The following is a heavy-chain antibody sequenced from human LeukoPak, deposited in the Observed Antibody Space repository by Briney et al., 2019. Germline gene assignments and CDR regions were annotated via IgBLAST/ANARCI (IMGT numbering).Heavy chain of an antibody. Sequence: PSETLSLTCTVSAYSISSGYYWGWIRQPPGKGLEWIGTIYHSGSIYYNPSLKSRVTISVDKAKNQFSLNLNSVTAADTAVYYCARGGNRSFDYWGQGTLVTVSS. D-gene: IGHD1-14*01. CDR3: ARGGNRSFDY. V-gene: IGHV4-38-2*02. CDR1: AYSISSGYY. J-gene: IGHJ4*02. CDR2: IYHSGSI.